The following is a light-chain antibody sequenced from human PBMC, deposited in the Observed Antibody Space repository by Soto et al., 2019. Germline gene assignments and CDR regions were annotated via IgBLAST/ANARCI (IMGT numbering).Light chain of an antibody. CDR2: GAS. Sequence: IQMTQSLSSLSASVGDIVTVTCRASQSINIYLNWYQQKPGKAPTLLIYGASSLQSGVPSRFTGGGSRTDFTLTISSLQPEDFATYYCQQSYRSPYTFGQGTKLEIK. J-gene: IGKJ2*01. V-gene: IGKV1-39*01. CDR1: QSINIY. CDR3: QQSYRSPYT.